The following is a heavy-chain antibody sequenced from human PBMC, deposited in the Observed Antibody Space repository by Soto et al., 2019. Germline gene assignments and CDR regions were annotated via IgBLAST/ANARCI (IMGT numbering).Heavy chain of an antibody. CDR2: INHSGST. J-gene: IGHJ6*02. D-gene: IGHD1-1*01. Sequence: SETLSLTCAVYGGSFSGYYWSWIRQPPGKGLEWIGEINHSGSTNYNPSLKSRVTISVDTSKNQFSLKPSSVTAADTAVYYCARGGQLERRRYYGMDVWGQGTTVTVSS. V-gene: IGHV4-34*01. CDR1: GGSFSGYY. CDR3: ARGGQLERRRYYGMDV.